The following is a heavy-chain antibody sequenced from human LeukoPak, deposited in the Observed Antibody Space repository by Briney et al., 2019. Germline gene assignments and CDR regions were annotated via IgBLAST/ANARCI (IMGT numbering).Heavy chain of an antibody. CDR1: GFSLSTYG. CDR2: IGATSGFT. D-gene: IGHD2-2*01. V-gene: IGHV3-21*01. Sequence: GGSLRLSCVGSGFSLSTYGMNWVRQAPGKGLEWVSSIGATSGFTYYADSMMGRFIISRDNAKNSLYLQMNSLRAEDTAVYYCARCKGVPAAVIDYWGQGTLVTVSS. CDR3: ARCKGVPAAVIDY. J-gene: IGHJ4*02.